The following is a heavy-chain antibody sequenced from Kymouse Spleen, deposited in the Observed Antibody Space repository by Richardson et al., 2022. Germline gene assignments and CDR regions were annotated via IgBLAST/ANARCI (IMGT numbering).Heavy chain of an antibody. CDR1: GFTFSSYW. D-gene: IGHD2-2*02. CDR2: INSDGSST. CDR3: ARVPYCSSTSCYDAFDI. J-gene: IGHJ3*02. Sequence: EVQLVESGGGLVQPGGSLRLSCAASGFTFSSYWMHWVRQAPGKGLVWVSRINSDGSSTSYADSVKGRFTISRDNAKNTLYLQMNSLRAEDTAVYYCARVPYCSSTSCYDAFDIWGQGTMVTVSS. V-gene: IGHV3-74*01.